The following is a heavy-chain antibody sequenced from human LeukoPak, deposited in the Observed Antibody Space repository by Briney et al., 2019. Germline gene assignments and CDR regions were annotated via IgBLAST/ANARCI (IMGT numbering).Heavy chain of an antibody. CDR1: GFTFSSYA. J-gene: IGHJ4*02. Sequence: PGGSLRLSCAASGFTFSSYAMPWVRQAPGKGLEWVAVISYDGSNKYYADSVKGRFTISRDNSKNTLYLQMNSLRAEDTAVYYCARDTQYYDILTGYPHYWGQGTLVTVSS. CDR3: ARDTQYYDILTGYPHY. V-gene: IGHV3-30-3*01. CDR2: ISYDGSNK. D-gene: IGHD3-9*01.